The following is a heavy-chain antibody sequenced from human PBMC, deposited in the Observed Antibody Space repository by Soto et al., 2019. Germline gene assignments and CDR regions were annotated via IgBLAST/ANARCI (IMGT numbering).Heavy chain of an antibody. CDR3: AREWELQDHWFDP. V-gene: IGHV3-15*07. CDR2: IKSKTDGGTT. D-gene: IGHD1-26*01. CDR1: GFTFSNAW. J-gene: IGHJ5*02. Sequence: GGSLRLCCAASGFTFSNAWMNWVRQAPGKGLEWVGRIKSKTDGGTTDYAAPVKGRFTISRDDSKNTLYLQMNSLRSDDTAVYYCAREWELQDHWFDPWGQGTLVTVSS.